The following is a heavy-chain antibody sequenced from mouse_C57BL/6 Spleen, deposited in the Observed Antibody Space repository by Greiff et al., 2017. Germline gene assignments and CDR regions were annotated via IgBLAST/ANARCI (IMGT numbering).Heavy chain of an antibody. J-gene: IGHJ3*01. CDR3: AIGEDHGWFAY. CDR1: GYTFTSYW. V-gene: IGHV1-74*01. CDR2: IHPTDGGT. Sequence: QVQLQQPGAELVKPGASVKVSCKASGYTFTSYWMHWVKQRPGQGLEWIGRIHPTDGGTNYNQKFKGKATLTVDKSSSTAYMQLSSLTSEESAVYYCAIGEDHGWFAYWGQGTLVTVSA.